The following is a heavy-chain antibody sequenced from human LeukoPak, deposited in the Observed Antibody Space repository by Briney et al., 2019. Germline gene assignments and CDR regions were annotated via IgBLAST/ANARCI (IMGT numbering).Heavy chain of an antibody. CDR1: GGSISSYY. CDR2: IYYSGST. D-gene: IGHD5-18*01. CDR3: ARGARGYSYVHSYFDY. V-gene: IGHV4-59*01. J-gene: IGHJ4*02. Sequence: PSETLSLTCTVSGGSISSYYWSWIRQPPGKGLEWIGYIYYSGSTNYNPSLKSRVTISVDTSKNQFSLKLISVTGAETAVYYCARGARGYSYVHSYFDYWGQGTLVTVSS.